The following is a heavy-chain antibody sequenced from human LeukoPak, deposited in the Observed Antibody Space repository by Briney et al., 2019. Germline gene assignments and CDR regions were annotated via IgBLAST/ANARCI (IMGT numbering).Heavy chain of an antibody. Sequence: GGSLRLSCAASGFTFSSYAMSWVRQAPGKGLEWVSAISGSGGSTYYADSVKGRFTISRDNSKNTLYLQMNSLRAEDTAVYYCARSYGNYVLGYFDYWGQGTLVTVSS. D-gene: IGHD4-11*01. CDR1: GFTFSSYA. J-gene: IGHJ4*02. CDR3: ARSYGNYVLGYFDY. CDR2: ISGSGGST. V-gene: IGHV3-23*01.